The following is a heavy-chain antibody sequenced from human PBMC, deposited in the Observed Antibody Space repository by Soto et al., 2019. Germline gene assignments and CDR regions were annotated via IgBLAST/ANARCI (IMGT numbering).Heavy chain of an antibody. CDR3: ARGVLSSPERSRYYYGMDV. Sequence: ASVKVSCKASGGTFSSYAISWVRQAPGQGLEWMGGIIPIFGTANYAQKFQGRVTITADKSTSTAYMELSSLRSEDTAVYYCARGVLSSPERSRYYYGMDVWGQGTTVTVSS. CDR2: IIPIFGTA. CDR1: GGTFSSYA. V-gene: IGHV1-69*06. J-gene: IGHJ6*02. D-gene: IGHD6-13*01.